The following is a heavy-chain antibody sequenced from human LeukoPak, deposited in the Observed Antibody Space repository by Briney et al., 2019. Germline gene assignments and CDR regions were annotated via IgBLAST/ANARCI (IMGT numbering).Heavy chain of an antibody. J-gene: IGHJ4*02. D-gene: IGHD2-21*02. Sequence: SETLSLTCAVSGGSISSSNWWSWVRQPPGKGREWIGDIYHSVSTNYTPSLKSRVTISVDNSKNQLSLKLAAWRAADTPGYYVARDYCGGGCPGFDYWGQGALAAVSS. CDR3: ARDYCGGGCPGFDY. CDR2: IYHSVST. CDR1: GGSISSSNW. V-gene: IGHV4-4*02.